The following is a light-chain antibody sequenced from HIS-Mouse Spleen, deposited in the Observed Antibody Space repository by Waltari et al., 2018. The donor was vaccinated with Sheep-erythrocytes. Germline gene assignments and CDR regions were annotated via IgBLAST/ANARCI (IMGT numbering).Light chain of an antibody. Sequence: QSALTQPDSVSGSPGQSITISCTGTSSDVGSYNLFSWYQQHPGKAPKLMIYEGSKRPSGVSNRFSGSKSGNTASLTISGLQAEDEADYYCCSYAGSSTPWVFGGGTKLTVL. V-gene: IGLV2-23*01. CDR1: SSDVGSYNL. CDR3: CSYAGSSTPWV. J-gene: IGLJ3*02. CDR2: EGS.